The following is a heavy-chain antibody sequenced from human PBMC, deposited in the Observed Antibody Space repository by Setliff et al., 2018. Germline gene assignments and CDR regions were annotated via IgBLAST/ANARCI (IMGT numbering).Heavy chain of an antibody. V-gene: IGHV1-69*05. CDR3: VREGVDSRSSTDYRYYMDV. CDR2: IIPIFGTT. Sequence: SVKVSCKASGGTFNSYAISWVRQAPGQGLEWMGGIIPIFGTTDYAQKFQGRVTIITDESTSTAFMQLSSLRSEDTAVYYCVREGVDSRSSTDYRYYMDVWGKGTTVTVSS. D-gene: IGHD3-22*01. J-gene: IGHJ6*03. CDR1: GGTFNSYA.